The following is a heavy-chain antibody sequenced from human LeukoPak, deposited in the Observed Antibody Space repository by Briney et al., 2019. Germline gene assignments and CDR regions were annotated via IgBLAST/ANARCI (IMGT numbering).Heavy chain of an antibody. CDR1: GGSVSDYF. V-gene: IGHV4-59*08. J-gene: IGHJ6*02. Sequence: SETLSLTCTVSGGSVSDYFGSWIRQPPGKGLEWVAYIRSTGSTNYNPSLKSRLMISLDTSKSQVSLKLSSVTAADTAVYYCARHNQVTVTTSSYTYPMDVWGQGTTVSVSS. CDR3: ARHNQVTVTTSSYTYPMDV. CDR2: IRSTGST. D-gene: IGHD4-17*01.